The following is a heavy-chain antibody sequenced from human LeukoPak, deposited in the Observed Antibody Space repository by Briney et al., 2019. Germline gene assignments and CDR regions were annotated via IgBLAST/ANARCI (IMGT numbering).Heavy chain of an antibody. Sequence: TPGGSLRLSCAASGFTFSSYSMNWVRQAPGKGLEWVSSISSSSSYIYYADSVKGRFTISRDNAKNSLYLQMNSLRAEDTAVYYCARVYGDTEDWFDPWGQGTLVTVSS. CDR1: GFTFSSYS. CDR2: ISSSSSYI. D-gene: IGHD4-17*01. J-gene: IGHJ5*02. V-gene: IGHV3-21*01. CDR3: ARVYGDTEDWFDP.